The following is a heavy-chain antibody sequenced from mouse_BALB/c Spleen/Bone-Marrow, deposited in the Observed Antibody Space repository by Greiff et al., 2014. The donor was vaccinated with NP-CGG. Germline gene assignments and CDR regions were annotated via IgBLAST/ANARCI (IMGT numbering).Heavy chain of an antibody. CDR1: GFTFSSFG. CDR3: ARSGYGDYYAMDY. Sequence: EVKLQESGGGLVQPGGSRKLSCAASGFTFSSFGIHWVRQAPEKGLEWVAYISSGSSTIYYADTVKGRFTISRDNPKNTLFLQMTSLRSEDTAMYYCARSGYGDYYAMDYWGQGTSVTVSS. V-gene: IGHV5-17*02. D-gene: IGHD2-10*02. J-gene: IGHJ4*01. CDR2: ISSGSSTI.